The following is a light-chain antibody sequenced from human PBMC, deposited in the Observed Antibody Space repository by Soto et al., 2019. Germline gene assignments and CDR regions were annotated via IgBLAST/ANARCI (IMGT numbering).Light chain of an antibody. Sequence: EIVLTQSPGTLSLSPGERATLSCRASQSVSSSYLVWYQQKPGQAPRLLIYGASSRATGIPDRFSGSWSGTDFTLTISRLEPEDFAVYYCQQYGSSPPGLTFGGGTKVEIK. CDR1: QSVSSSY. J-gene: IGKJ4*01. V-gene: IGKV3-20*01. CDR3: QQYGSSPPGLT. CDR2: GAS.